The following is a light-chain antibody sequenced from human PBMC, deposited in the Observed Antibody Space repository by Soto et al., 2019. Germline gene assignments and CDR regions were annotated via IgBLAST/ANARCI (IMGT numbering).Light chain of an antibody. J-gene: IGKJ5*01. CDR1: QSINFY. CDR2: AAS. V-gene: IGKV1-39*01. Sequence: IQMTQAPSSLSASVGDRVTITCLASQSINFYLNWYQQRPGKAPKVLIYAASNLQSGVPSRFSGSGSGTEFYLTISSLQPEDCTTDYFQHSYSLPLRFGEGTRVEIK. CDR3: QHSYSLPLR.